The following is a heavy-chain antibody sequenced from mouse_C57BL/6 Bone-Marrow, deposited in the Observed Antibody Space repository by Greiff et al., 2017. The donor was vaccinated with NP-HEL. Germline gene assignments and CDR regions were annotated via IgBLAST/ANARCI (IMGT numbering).Heavy chain of an antibody. V-gene: IGHV1-76*01. J-gene: IGHJ2*01. CDR1: GYTFTDYY. CDR2: IYPGSGNT. Sequence: SGAELVRPGASVKLSCKASGYTFTDYYINWVKQRPGQGLEWIARIYPGSGNTYYNEKFKGKATLTAEKSSSTAYMQLSSLTSEDSAVYFCARVYYGSSYGYYFDYWGQGTTLTVSS. CDR3: ARVYYGSSYGYYFDY. D-gene: IGHD1-1*01.